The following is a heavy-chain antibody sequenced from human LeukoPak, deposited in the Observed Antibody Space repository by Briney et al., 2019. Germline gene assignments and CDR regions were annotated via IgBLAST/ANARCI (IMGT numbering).Heavy chain of an antibody. CDR2: FDPEDGET. D-gene: IGHD2-2*02. J-gene: IGHJ6*03. CDR1: GYTLTELS. CDR3: ATGPLGYCSSTSCYKNYYYYMDV. Sequence: GASVKVSCKVSGYTLTELSMHWVRQAPGKGREWRGGFDPEDGETIYAQKFQGRVTMTEDTSTDTAYMELSSLRSEDTAVYYCATGPLGYCSSTSCYKNYYYYMDVWGKGTTVTVSS. V-gene: IGHV1-24*01.